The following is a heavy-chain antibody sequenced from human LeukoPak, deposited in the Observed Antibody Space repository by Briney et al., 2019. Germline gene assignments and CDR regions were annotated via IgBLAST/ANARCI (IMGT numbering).Heavy chain of an antibody. CDR2: IYSGGST. CDR1: GFTVSSNY. V-gene: IGHV3-66*01. D-gene: IGHD2-2*01. CDR3: ARDWSSTPPDY. J-gene: IGHJ4*02. Sequence: QPGGSLRLSCAASGFTVSSNYMSWVRQAPGKGLEWVSVIYSGGSTYYADSVKGRFTISRDNSKNTLYLQMNSLRAEDTAVYYCARDWSSTPPDYWGQGTLVTVSS.